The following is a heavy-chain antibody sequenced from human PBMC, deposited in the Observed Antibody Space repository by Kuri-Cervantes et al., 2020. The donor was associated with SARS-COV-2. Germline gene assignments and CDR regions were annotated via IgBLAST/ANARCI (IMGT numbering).Heavy chain of an antibody. D-gene: IGHD6-19*01. J-gene: IGHJ4*02. CDR1: GFTFSDYY. CDR3: ARRSSGWYASFDY. CDR2: ISSSSSYT. Sequence: GESLKISCAASGFTFSDYYMSWIRQAPGKGLEWVSYISSSSSYTNYADSVKGRFTISRDNAKNSLYLQMNSLRAEDTAVYYCARRSSGWYASFDYWGQGTLVTVSS. V-gene: IGHV3-11*06.